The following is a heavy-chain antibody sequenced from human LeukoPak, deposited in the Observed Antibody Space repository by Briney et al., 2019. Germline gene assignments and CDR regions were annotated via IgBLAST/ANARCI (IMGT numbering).Heavy chain of an antibody. J-gene: IGHJ4*02. CDR3: ATDSFYYDSSGTKFDY. D-gene: IGHD3-22*01. CDR2: FDPEDGET. V-gene: IGHV1-24*01. CDR1: GCTLTELS. Sequence: ASVKVSCKVSGCTLTELSMHWVRQAPGKGLEWMGGFDPEDGETIYAQKFQGRVTMTEDTSTDTAYMELSSLRSEDTAVYYCATDSFYYDSSGTKFDYWGQGTPVTVSS.